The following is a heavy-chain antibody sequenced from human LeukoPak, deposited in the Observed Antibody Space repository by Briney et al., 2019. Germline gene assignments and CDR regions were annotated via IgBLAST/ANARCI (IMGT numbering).Heavy chain of an antibody. J-gene: IGHJ4*02. V-gene: IGHV4-34*01. Sequence: PSETLSLTCAVYGGSFSGYYWSWIRQPPGEGLEWIGEINHSGSTNYNPSLKSRVTISVDTSKNQFSLKLSSVTAADTAVYYCASYDSSGSDYWGQGTLVTVSS. CDR1: GGSFSGYY. CDR2: INHSGST. CDR3: ASYDSSGSDY. D-gene: IGHD3-22*01.